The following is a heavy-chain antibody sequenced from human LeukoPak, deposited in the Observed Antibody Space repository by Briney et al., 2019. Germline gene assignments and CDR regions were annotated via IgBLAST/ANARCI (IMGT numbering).Heavy chain of an antibody. CDR3: ARDSTCYYGSGSSGPHYFDS. V-gene: IGHV3-30*01. J-gene: IGHJ4*02. Sequence: GTSLRLSCAASGFTFSSYAMHWVRQAPGKGLEWVAVISYDGSNTYYADSVKGRFTISRDNPKNTLYLQLNSLRAEDSAVYYCARDSTCYYGSGSSGPHYFDSWGQGTLVTVSS. CDR2: ISYDGSNT. CDR1: GFTFSSYA. D-gene: IGHD3-10*01.